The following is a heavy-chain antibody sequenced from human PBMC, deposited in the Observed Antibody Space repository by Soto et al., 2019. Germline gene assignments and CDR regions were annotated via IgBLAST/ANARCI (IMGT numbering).Heavy chain of an antibody. J-gene: IGHJ6*02. V-gene: IGHV4-39*01. D-gene: IGHD2-8*01. CDR2: IYYSGST. CDR3: ARSLQSYAGMLDLSLHLLYYYYYGMDV. Sequence: QLQLQESGPGLVKPSETLSLTCTVSGGSISSSSYYWGWIRQPPGKGLEWIGSIYYSGSTYYNPSLKSRVTISVDTSKNQFALKLSSVTAADTAVYYCARSLQSYAGMLDLSLHLLYYYYYGMDVWGQGTTVTVSS. CDR1: GGSISSSSYY.